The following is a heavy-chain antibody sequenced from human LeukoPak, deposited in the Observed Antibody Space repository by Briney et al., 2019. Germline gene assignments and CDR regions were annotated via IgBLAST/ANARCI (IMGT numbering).Heavy chain of an antibody. CDR2: INWNGGST. J-gene: IGHJ4*02. D-gene: IGHD3-9*01. CDR3: ARELRYFDWLSAGYFDY. CDR1: GFTFDDYG. Sequence: GGSLRLSCAASGFTFDDYGMSWVRQAPGKGLEWVSGINWNGGSTGYADSVKGRFTISRDNAKNSLYLQMNSLRAEDTAVYYCARELRYFDWLSAGYFDYWGQGTLVTVSS. V-gene: IGHV3-20*04.